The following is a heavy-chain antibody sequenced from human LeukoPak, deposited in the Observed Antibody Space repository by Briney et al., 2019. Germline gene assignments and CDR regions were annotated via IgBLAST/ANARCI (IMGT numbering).Heavy chain of an antibody. D-gene: IGHD3-9*01. CDR3: ARDILTGYYPPPYFDY. CDR1: GFTFSSYS. V-gene: IGHV3-21*01. Sequence: PGGSLRLSCAASGFTFSSYSMNWVGQAPGKGLEWVSPMSSSSSYIYYADSVKGRFTISRDNAKNSLYLQMNSLRAEDTAVYYCARDILTGYYPPPYFDYWGQGTLVTVSS. J-gene: IGHJ4*02. CDR2: MSSSSSYI.